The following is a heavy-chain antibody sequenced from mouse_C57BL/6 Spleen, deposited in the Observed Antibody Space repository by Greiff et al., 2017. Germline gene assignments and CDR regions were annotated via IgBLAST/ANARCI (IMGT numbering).Heavy chain of an antibody. CDR2: INPGSGGT. V-gene: IGHV1-54*01. Sequence: QVQLQQSGAELVRPGTSVKVSCKASGYAFTNYLIEWVKQRPGQGLEWIGVINPGSGGTNYNEKFKGKATLTADKSSSTAYMQLSSLTSEDSAVYFCARSGIVTWYFDVWGTGTTVTVSS. CDR3: ARSGIVTWYFDV. CDR1: GYAFTNYL. D-gene: IGHD2-5*01. J-gene: IGHJ1*03.